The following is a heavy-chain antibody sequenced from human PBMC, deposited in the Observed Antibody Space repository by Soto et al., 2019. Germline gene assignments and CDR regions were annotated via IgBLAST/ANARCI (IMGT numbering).Heavy chain of an antibody. Sequence: PSETLSLTCTVSGGSISSSSYYWGWIRQPPGKGLEWIGSIYYSGSTYYNPSLKSRVTISVDTSKNQFSLKLSSVTAADTAVYYCARVCGITMIVVAARRNYNWFDPWGQGTLVTVSS. CDR3: ARVCGITMIVVAARRNYNWFDP. CDR2: IYYSGST. V-gene: IGHV4-39*07. J-gene: IGHJ5*02. D-gene: IGHD3-22*01. CDR1: GGSISSSSYY.